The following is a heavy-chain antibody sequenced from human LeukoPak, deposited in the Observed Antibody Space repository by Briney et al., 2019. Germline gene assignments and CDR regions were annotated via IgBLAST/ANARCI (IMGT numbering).Heavy chain of an antibody. CDR3: ARHGSSWYVSDY. CDR1: GGSINSYY. D-gene: IGHD6-13*01. V-gene: IGHV4-59*08. Sequence: SETLSLTCTVSGGSINSYYWSWIRQPPGKGLEWIGYISYSGSTNYNPSLKSRVTISVDTSKNQFSLKLSSVTAADTAVYYCARHGSSWYVSDYWGQGTLVTVSS. J-gene: IGHJ4*02. CDR2: ISYSGST.